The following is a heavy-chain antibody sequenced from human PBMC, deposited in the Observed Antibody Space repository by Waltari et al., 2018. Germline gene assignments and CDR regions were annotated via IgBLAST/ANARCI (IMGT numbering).Heavy chain of an antibody. D-gene: IGHD3-9*01. V-gene: IGHV4-59*08. CDR2: RRNTGAT. CDR1: GDFPSDDH. Sequence: HVQLQESGPGLVKPSETLSLTCRVSGDFPSDDHWTWIRQAPGKGREWIAYRRNTGATKCTPSLESRVTLSADTSKKQFSLRLTSVTAADTAVYFCARLPTKYFDSLGWGFFDQWGQGILVTVSS. J-gene: IGHJ4*02. CDR3: ARLPTKYFDSLGWGFFDQ.